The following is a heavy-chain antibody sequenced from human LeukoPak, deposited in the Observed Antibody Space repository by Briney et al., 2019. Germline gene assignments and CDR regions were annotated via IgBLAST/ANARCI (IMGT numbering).Heavy chain of an antibody. V-gene: IGHV1-18*04. J-gene: IGHJ3*02. Sequence: ASVKVSCKASGYTFTGYYMHWVRQAPGQGLGWVGWLSPYSGNTNYAQKVQGRVIMTTDTSTSTAYMELRSLRSDDTAMYFCTRVGGYSPSSTGGNAFDIWGQGTMVTVSS. CDR2: LSPYSGNT. D-gene: IGHD6-6*01. CDR3: TRVGGYSPSSTGGNAFDI. CDR1: GYTFTGYY.